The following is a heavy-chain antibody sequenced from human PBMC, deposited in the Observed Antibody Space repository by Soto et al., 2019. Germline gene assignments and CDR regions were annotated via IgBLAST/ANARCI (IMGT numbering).Heavy chain of an antibody. V-gene: IGHV1-8*01. CDR2: MNPNSGNT. D-gene: IGHD3-10*01. CDR3: ARGINYYDSWDDAFDI. Sequence: QVQLVQSGAEVKKPGASVKVSCKASGYTFTSYDINWVRQATGQGLEWMGWMNPNSGNTGYAQKIKGRVTMTRNTSISTAYVELGSLRSEDTAVYYCARGINYYDSWDDAFDIWGQGTMVTVSS. CDR1: GYTFTSYD. J-gene: IGHJ3*02.